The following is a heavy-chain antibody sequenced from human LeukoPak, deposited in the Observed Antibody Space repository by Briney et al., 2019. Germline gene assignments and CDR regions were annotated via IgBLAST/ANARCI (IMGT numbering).Heavy chain of an antibody. J-gene: IGHJ4*02. D-gene: IGHD3-22*01. CDR1: GGSISSYY. V-gene: IGHV4-59*08. CDR2: IYYSGNT. Sequence: SETLSLTCTVSGGSISSYYWNWIRQPPGKGLEWIAYIYYSGNTNYNPSLKSRVTISVDTSKNQFSLKLSSVTAADTAVYYCARAGSGYFDYWGQGALVTVSS. CDR3: ARAGSGYFDY.